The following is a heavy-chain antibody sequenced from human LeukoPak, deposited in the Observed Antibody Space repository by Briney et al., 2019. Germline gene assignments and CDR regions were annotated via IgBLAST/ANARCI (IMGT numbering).Heavy chain of an antibody. D-gene: IGHD1-26*01. Sequence: AGGSLRLSCAASEFTFSSYAMSWVRQAPGNGLEWVSAISGSGGSPYYADSVKGRFTISRDNSKNTLYLQMNSLRADDTAVYYCAKGSRGSYYGSYYDYWGQGTLVAVSS. CDR3: AKGSRGSYYGSYYDY. V-gene: IGHV3-23*01. CDR1: EFTFSSYA. J-gene: IGHJ4*02. CDR2: ISGSGGSP.